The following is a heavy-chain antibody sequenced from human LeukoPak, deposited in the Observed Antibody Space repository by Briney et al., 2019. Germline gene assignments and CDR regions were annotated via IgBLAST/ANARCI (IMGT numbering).Heavy chain of an antibody. D-gene: IGHD3-22*01. CDR1: GFTFSSYA. CDR3: AKSGAMIVVVPFDY. V-gene: IGHV3-23*01. J-gene: IGHJ4*02. CDR2: ISGSGGST. Sequence: GGSLRLSCAASGFTFSSYAMSWVRQAPGKGLEWVSAISGSGGSTYYADSVKGRFTISRDNSKNTRYLQMNSLRAEDTAVYYCAKSGAMIVVVPFDYWGQGTLVTVSS.